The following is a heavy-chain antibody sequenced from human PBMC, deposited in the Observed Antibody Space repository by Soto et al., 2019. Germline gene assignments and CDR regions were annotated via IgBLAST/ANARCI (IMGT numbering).Heavy chain of an antibody. J-gene: IGHJ4*02. D-gene: IGHD3-22*01. CDR1: GFTFSNYA. CDR3: VKDRYYYDSSAYRSAY. Sequence: PGGSLRLSCSASGFTFSNYAMHWVRQAPGKGLEYVSAIYSNGGSTFYADSVRGRLTISRDNSKNTLYLQMSSLRAEDTAVYYCVKDRYYYDSSAYRSAYWGQGTLVTVSS. CDR2: IYSNGGST. V-gene: IGHV3-64D*06.